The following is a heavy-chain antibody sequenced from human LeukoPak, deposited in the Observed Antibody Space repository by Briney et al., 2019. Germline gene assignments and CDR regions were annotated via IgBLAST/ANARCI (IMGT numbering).Heavy chain of an antibody. CDR1: GFTFDDYA. Sequence: PGRSLRLSCVASGFTFDDYAMHWVRQAPGKGLEWVSGISWNSGSIVYADSVKGRFTISRDNSKNTLYLQMNSLRAEDTAVYYCSRDRHCIGSTCYGLWGQGTRVTVSS. D-gene: IGHD2-2*01. CDR3: SRDRHCIGSTCYGL. V-gene: IGHV3-9*01. J-gene: IGHJ4*02. CDR2: ISWNSGSI.